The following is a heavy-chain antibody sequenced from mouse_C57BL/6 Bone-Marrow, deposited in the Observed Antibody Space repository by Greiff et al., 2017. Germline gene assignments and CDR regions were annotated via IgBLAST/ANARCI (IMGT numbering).Heavy chain of an antibody. CDR3: ARPTTGAHWYFDV. D-gene: IGHD4-1*02. Sequence: QVQLKESGAELVKPGASVKISCKASGYAFSSYWMNWVKQRPGKGLEWIGQIYPGDGDTNYNGKFKGKATLTADKSSSTAYMQLSSLTSEDSAVYLCARPTTGAHWYFDVWGTGTTVTVSS. CDR1: GYAFSSYW. CDR2: IYPGDGDT. J-gene: IGHJ1*03. V-gene: IGHV1-80*01.